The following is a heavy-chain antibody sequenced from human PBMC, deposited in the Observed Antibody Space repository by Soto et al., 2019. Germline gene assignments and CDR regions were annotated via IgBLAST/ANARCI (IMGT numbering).Heavy chain of an antibody. CDR3: ATGGERDYYDHSGWR. CDR1: GGTFSNYA. Sequence: QVQLVQSGAEVKKPGSSVKVSCKASGGTFSNYALDWVRQAPGQGLEWMGGIIPIFGTVRHAQNFQGRVTITADESTATAYMARSSLRYEDTAMYYCATGGERDYYDHSGWRWGQGNLVTVSS. V-gene: IGHV1-69*12. J-gene: IGHJ1*01. CDR2: IIPIFGTV. D-gene: IGHD3-22*01.